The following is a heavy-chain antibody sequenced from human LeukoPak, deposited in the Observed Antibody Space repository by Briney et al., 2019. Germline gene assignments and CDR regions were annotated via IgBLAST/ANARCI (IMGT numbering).Heavy chain of an antibody. CDR2: IYYSGST. CDR3: ARDPKYQLLGGTDV. Sequence: SETLSLTCTVSGGSISSSSYYWGWIRQPPGKGLEWIGSIYYSGSTYYNPSLKSRVTISVDTSKNQFSLKLSSVTAADTAVYYCARDPKYQLLGGTDVWGKGTTVTVSS. CDR1: GGSISSSSYY. D-gene: IGHD2-2*01. J-gene: IGHJ6*04. V-gene: IGHV4-39*02.